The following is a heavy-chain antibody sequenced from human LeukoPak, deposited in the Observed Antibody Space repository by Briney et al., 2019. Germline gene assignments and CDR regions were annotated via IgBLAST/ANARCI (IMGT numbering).Heavy chain of an antibody. Sequence: PSETLSLTCTVSGGSISSGGYYWSWIRQHPGKGLEWIGYIYYSGSTYYNPSLKSRVTISVDTSKNQFSLKLSSVTAADTAVYYCARERRDGYNYYYYYGMDVWGQGTTVTVSS. D-gene: IGHD5-24*01. CDR2: IYYSGST. CDR3: ARERRDGYNYYYYYGMDV. V-gene: IGHV4-31*03. CDR1: GGSISSGGYY. J-gene: IGHJ6*02.